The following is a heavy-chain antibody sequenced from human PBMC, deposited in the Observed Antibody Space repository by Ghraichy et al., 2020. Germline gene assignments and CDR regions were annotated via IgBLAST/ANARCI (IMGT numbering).Heavy chain of an antibody. J-gene: IGHJ6*02. CDR1: GFTFSSYS. V-gene: IGHV3-21*01. D-gene: IGHD5-12*01. Sequence: RGSLRLSCAASGFTFSSYSMNWVRQAPGKGLEWVSYISSSSSYIYYADSAKGRFTISRDNAKKSLYLQMNSLRAEDTAVYYCARDSGYSGYDYEGDGMDVWGQGTTVTVSS. CDR2: ISSSSSYI. CDR3: ARDSGYSGYDYEGDGMDV.